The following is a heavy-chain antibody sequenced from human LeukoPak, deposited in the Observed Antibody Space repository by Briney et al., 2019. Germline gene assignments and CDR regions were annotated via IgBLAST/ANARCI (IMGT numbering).Heavy chain of an antibody. CDR1: GDSISSGRHY. V-gene: IGHV4-61*02. Sequence: SETLSLTCTVSGDSISSGRHYWSWIRQPAGKGLEWIGRIHYSGNTKYNPSLNGRLSISVDTSKNQVSLNITPVTAADTAVYYCARGGLYWFDRWGQGTQVTVSS. D-gene: IGHD3-10*01. CDR3: ARGGLYWFDR. J-gene: IGHJ5*02. CDR2: IHYSGNT.